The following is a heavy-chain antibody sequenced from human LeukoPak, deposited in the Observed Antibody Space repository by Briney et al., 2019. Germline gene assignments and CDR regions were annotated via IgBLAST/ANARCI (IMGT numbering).Heavy chain of an antibody. V-gene: IGHV3-7*01. J-gene: IGHJ6*03. CDR1: GFTFSSYW. D-gene: IGHD2-15*01. CDR3: AAGGGYLYYYYMDV. Sequence: GGSLRLSCAASGFTFSSYWMSWVRQAPGKGLEWVANIKQDGSEKYYVDSVKGRFTISRDNAKNSLYLQMNSLRAEDTAVYYCAAGGGYLYYYYMDVWGKGTTVTVSS. CDR2: IKQDGSEK.